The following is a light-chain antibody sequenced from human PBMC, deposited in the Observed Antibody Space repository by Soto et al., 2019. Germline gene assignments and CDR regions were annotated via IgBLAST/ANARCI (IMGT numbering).Light chain of an antibody. Sequence: EIVLTQSPGTLSLSPGERATLSCRASQSVSSNYLAWYQQKPGQAPKVLIYRASIRATGIPDRFTGSGSGTDFTLTISRLEPEDFAVYYCQQYNNWPPITFGQGTRLEI. CDR3: QQYNNWPPIT. V-gene: IGKV3-20*01. CDR1: QSVSSNY. J-gene: IGKJ5*01. CDR2: RAS.